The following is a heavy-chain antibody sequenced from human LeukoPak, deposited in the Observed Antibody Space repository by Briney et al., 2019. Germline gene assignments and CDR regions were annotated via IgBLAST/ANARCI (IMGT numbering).Heavy chain of an antibody. CDR1: GGSISSSNW. D-gene: IGHD6-13*01. V-gene: IGHV4-4*02. J-gene: IGHJ4*02. CDR2: IYHSGST. CDR3: ASQLQGYSKPLDY. Sequence: SGTLSLTCAVSGGSISSSNWWSWVRQPPGKGLEWIGEIYHSGSTNYNPSLKSRVTISVDKSKNQFSLKLSSVTAADTAVYYCASQLQGYSKPLDYWGQGTLVTVSS.